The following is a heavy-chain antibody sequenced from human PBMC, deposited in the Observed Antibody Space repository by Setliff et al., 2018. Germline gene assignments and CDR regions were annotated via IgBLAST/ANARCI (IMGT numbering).Heavy chain of an antibody. CDR3: ARVLHSGSYDDPLDY. D-gene: IGHD1-26*01. V-gene: IGHV1-46*01. J-gene: IGHJ4*02. Sequence: ASVKVSCKASGYTFTSYDINWVRQAPGQGLEWMGIINPSGGSTSYAQKFQGRVTMTRDTSTSTVYMGLSSLRSEDTAVYYCARVLHSGSYDDPLDYWGQGTLVTVSS. CDR2: INPSGGST. CDR1: GYTFTSYD.